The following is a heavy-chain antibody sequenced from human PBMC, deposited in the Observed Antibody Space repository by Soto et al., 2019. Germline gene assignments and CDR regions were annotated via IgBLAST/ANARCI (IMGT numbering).Heavy chain of an antibody. V-gene: IGHV3-23*01. Sequence: GGSLRLSCAASGFNFSGSSMSWVRQAPGKGLHWVSGISRTGGRTFYTDSVKGRFTISRDNSDNTLHLQMNRLRVEDTALYYCRGNHDAFDIWGQGTMVTVSS. D-gene: IGHD2-15*01. J-gene: IGHJ3*02. CDR3: RGNHDAFDI. CDR1: GFNFSGSS. CDR2: ISRTGGRT.